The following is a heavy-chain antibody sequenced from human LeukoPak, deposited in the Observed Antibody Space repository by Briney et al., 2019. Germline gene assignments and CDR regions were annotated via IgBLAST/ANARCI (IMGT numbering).Heavy chain of an antibody. V-gene: IGHV3-30*18. Sequence: PGGSLRLSCAASGFTFSSYGMHWVRQAPGKGLEWVAVISYDGSNKYYADSVKGRFTISRDNSKNTLYLQMNSLRAEDTAVYYCAKDDCSSTSCYMGDYWGQGTLVTVSS. J-gene: IGHJ4*02. CDR1: GFTFSSYG. D-gene: IGHD2-2*02. CDR3: AKDDCSSTSCYMGDY. CDR2: ISYDGSNK.